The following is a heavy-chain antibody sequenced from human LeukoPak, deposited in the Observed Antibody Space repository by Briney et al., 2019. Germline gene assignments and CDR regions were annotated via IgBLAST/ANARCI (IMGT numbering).Heavy chain of an antibody. Sequence: PGGSLRLSCAASGFTFSNYAMRWVRQAPGKGLEWVSGISGSGDSTYYADSVKGRFTISRDNAKNSVFLQMDSLGAEDTAVYYCARDPNQIEGANFHYWGQGTLVTVSS. CDR1: GFTFSNYA. J-gene: IGHJ4*02. V-gene: IGHV3-23*01. CDR3: ARDPNQIEGANFHY. D-gene: IGHD1-26*01. CDR2: ISGSGDST.